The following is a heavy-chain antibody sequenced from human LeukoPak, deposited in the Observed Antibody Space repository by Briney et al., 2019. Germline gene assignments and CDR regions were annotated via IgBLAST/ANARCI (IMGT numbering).Heavy chain of an antibody. V-gene: IGHV3-21*01. Sequence: GGSLRLSCAASGFTFTTYTMNWVRQAPGKGLEWVSSISRSSSYIYYADSVKGRFTISRDNAKNSLFLQMNSLRAEDTAVYYCARVEEATTFNPWGQGTLVTVSS. CDR3: ARVEEATTFNP. CDR2: ISRSSSYI. CDR1: GFTFTTYT. D-gene: IGHD1-1*01. J-gene: IGHJ5*02.